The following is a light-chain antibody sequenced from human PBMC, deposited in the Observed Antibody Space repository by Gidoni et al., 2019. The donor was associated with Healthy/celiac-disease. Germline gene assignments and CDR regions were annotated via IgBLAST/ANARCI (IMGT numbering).Light chain of an antibody. CDR2: DAS. V-gene: IGKV3-11*01. CDR1: QSVSSY. J-gene: IGKJ5*01. CDR3: QQRSNWPPIT. Sequence: DILLTQSPATLSLSPGERATLSCRASQSVSSYLAWYQQKPGQAPRLLIYDASNRATGIPARFSGSGSGTDFTLTISSLEPEDFAVYYCQQRSNWPPITVGQGTRLEIK.